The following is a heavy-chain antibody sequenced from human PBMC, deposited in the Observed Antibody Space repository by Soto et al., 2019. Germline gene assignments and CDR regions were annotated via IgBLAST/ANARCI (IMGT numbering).Heavy chain of an antibody. CDR1: GFTFSSYS. V-gene: IGHV3-21*01. D-gene: IGHD6-19*01. Sequence: VGSLRLSCAASGFTFSSYSMNWVRQAPGKGLEWVSSISSSSSYIYYADSVKGRFTISRDNAENSLYLQMNSLRAEDTAVYYCARGGVAGIVDYWGQGTLVTVSS. CDR2: ISSSSSYI. J-gene: IGHJ4*02. CDR3: ARGGVAGIVDY.